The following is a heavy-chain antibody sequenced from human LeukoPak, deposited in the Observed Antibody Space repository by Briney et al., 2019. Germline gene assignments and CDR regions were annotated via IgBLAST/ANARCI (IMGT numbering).Heavy chain of an antibody. D-gene: IGHD3-22*01. V-gene: IGHV4-34*01. CDR1: GGTFSGYY. CDR3: ARMNYYDSSESGI. Sequence: SETLSLTRAVYGGTFSGYYWSWIRQPPGKGLEWIGEISHSGSTNYNPSLKSRVTISVNTSKNQFSLKLSSVTAADTAVYYCARMNYYDSSESGIWGQGTMVTVSS. CDR2: ISHSGST. J-gene: IGHJ3*02.